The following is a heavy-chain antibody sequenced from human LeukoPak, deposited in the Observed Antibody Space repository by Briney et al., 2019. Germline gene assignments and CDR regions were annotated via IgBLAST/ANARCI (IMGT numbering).Heavy chain of an antibody. CDR1: GFTFSSYG. CDR3: ARDPVTMVRGVITYYYYGMDV. V-gene: IGHV3-33*01. Sequence: GGSLRLSCAASGFTFSSYGMHWVRQAPGKGLEWVAVIWYDGSNKYYADSVKGRFTISSDNSKNTLYLQMNSLIAEDTAVYYCARDPVTMVRGVITYYYYGMDVWGQGTTVTVSS. D-gene: IGHD3-10*01. CDR2: IWYDGSNK. J-gene: IGHJ6*02.